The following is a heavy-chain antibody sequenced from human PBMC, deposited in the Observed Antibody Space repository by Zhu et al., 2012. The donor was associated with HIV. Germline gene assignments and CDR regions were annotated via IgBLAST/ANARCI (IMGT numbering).Heavy chain of an antibody. CDR1: GGSISSGDYY. J-gene: IGHJ4*02. CDR3: ARNTYYYGSGSYYGFDY. D-gene: IGHD3-10*01. Sequence: QVQLQESGPGLVKPSQTLSLTCTVSGGSISSGDYYWSWIRQPPGKGLEWIGYIYYSGSTYYNPSLKSRVTISVDTSKNQFSLKLSSVTAADTAVYYCARNTYYYGSGSYYGFDYWGQGTLVTGLL. CDR2: IYYSGST. V-gene: IGHV4-30-4*08.